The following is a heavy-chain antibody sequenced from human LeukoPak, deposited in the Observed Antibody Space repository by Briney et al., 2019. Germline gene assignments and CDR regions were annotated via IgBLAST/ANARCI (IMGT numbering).Heavy chain of an antibody. CDR1: GGSIGTYY. J-gene: IGHJ6*02. CDR2: IYYSGST. D-gene: IGHD1-26*01. V-gene: IGHV4-59*01. Sequence: PSETLSLTCTVSGGSIGTYYWSWIRQPPGKGLEWIGYIYYSGSTNYNPSLKSRVTISVDTSKNQFSLKLSSVTAADTAVYYCARVNIRRSYPNIYYYYGMDVWGQGTMVTVSS. CDR3: ARVNIRRSYPNIYYYYGMDV.